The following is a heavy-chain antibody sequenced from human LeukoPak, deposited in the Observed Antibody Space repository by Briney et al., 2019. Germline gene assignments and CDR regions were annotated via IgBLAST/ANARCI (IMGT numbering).Heavy chain of an antibody. Sequence: PSETLSLTCAVYGGSFSGYYWSWIRQPPGKGLEWIGEINHSGSTNYNPSLKSRVTISVDTSKNQFSLKLSSVTAADTAVYYCARGLGGSYHYWGQGTLVTVSS. J-gene: IGHJ4*02. V-gene: IGHV4-34*01. CDR3: ARGLGGSYHY. D-gene: IGHD1-26*01. CDR2: INHSGST. CDR1: GGSFSGYY.